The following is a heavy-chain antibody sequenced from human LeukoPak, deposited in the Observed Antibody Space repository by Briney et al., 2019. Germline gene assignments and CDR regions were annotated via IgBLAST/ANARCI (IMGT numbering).Heavy chain of an antibody. CDR3: ARSPLIYGDPGVY. J-gene: IGHJ4*02. Sequence: SETLSLTCTVSGGSTSSSSYYWGWIRQPPGKGLEWIGSIYYSGSTYYNPSLKSRVTISVDTSKNQFSLKLSSVTAADTAVYYCARSPLIYGDPGVYWGQGTLVTVSS. CDR2: IYYSGST. D-gene: IGHD4-17*01. CDR1: GGSTSSSSYY. V-gene: IGHV4-39*07.